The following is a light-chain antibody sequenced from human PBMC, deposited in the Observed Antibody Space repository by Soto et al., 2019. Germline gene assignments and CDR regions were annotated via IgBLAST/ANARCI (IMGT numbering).Light chain of an antibody. Sequence: ERVMTQSPGTLSLSPGERATLSCRASQSVTSNSLAWYQQKPGQAPRLLIYGASSRATGIADRFSGSGFGTDFTLTISRLEPEDFAVYYCQQYGSSPPWTFGQGTKVDIK. CDR3: QQYGSSPPWT. CDR1: QSVTSNS. V-gene: IGKV3-20*01. CDR2: GAS. J-gene: IGKJ1*01.